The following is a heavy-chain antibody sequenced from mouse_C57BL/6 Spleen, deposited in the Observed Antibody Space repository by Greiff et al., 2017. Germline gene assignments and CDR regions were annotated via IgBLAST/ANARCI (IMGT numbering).Heavy chain of an antibody. D-gene: IGHD2-4*01. V-gene: IGHV1-74*01. CDR3: AYDYDVGDLAY. J-gene: IGHJ3*01. CDR1: GYTFTSYW. Sequence: QVQLKQPGAELVKPGASVKVSCKASGYTFTSYWMHWVKQRPGQGLEWIGRIHPSDSDTNYNQKFKGKATLTVDKSSSTAYMQLSSLTSEDSAVYYCAYDYDVGDLAYWGQGTLVTVSA. CDR2: IHPSDSDT.